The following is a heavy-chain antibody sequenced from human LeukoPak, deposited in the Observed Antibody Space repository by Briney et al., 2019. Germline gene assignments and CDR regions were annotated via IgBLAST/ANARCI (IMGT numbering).Heavy chain of an antibody. CDR2: IWYDGSNK. Sequence: GGSLRLSCAASGFTFSSYGMHWVRQAPGKGLEWVAVIWYDGSNKYYADSVKGRFTISRDNSKNTLCLQMNSLRAEDTAVYYCARPIHYDSSLFDYWGQGTLVTVSS. V-gene: IGHV3-33*01. J-gene: IGHJ4*02. CDR3: ARPIHYDSSLFDY. CDR1: GFTFSSYG. D-gene: IGHD3-22*01.